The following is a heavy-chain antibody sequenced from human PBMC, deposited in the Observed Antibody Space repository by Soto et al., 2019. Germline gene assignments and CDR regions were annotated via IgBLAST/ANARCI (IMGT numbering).Heavy chain of an antibody. D-gene: IGHD1-20*01. V-gene: IGHV1-69-2*01. J-gene: IGHJ5*02. Sequence: GASVKVSCKVSGYTFTDYYMHWVQQAPGKGLEWMGLVDPEDGETIYAEKFQGRVTITADTSTDTAYMELSSLRSEDTAVYYCATQGGITGTPAGNWFDPWGQGTLVTVSS. CDR2: VDPEDGET. CDR1: GYTFTDYY. CDR3: ATQGGITGTPAGNWFDP.